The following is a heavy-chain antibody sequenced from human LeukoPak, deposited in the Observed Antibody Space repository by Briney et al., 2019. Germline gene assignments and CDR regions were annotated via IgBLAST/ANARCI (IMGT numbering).Heavy chain of an antibody. D-gene: IGHD4-17*01. CDR2: IYYSGRT. CDR3: ARASHDYGDYSHFDY. J-gene: IGHJ4*02. Sequence: SETLSLTCTVSGGSISSSSLYWGWIRQPPGKGLEWIGSIYYSGRTYYNPSLKSRVTISIDTSKNQFSLKLSSVTAADTAVYYCARASHDYGDYSHFDYWGQGTLVTVSS. V-gene: IGHV4-39*07. CDR1: GGSISSSSLY.